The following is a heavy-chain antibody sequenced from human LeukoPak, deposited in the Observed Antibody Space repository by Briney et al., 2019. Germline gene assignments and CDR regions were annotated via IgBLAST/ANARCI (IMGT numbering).Heavy chain of an antibody. D-gene: IGHD5-18*01. J-gene: IGHJ4*02. CDR3: ARAIRVVNTAHLFDY. CDR1: GGSISSSSYY. V-gene: IGHV4-39*06. Sequence: PSETLSLTCTVSGGSISSSSYYWGWIRQPPGKGLEWIGSIYYSGSTYYNPSLKSRVTISVDTSKNQFPLKLSSVTAADTAVYYCARAIRVVNTAHLFDYWGQGTLVTVSS. CDR2: IYYSGST.